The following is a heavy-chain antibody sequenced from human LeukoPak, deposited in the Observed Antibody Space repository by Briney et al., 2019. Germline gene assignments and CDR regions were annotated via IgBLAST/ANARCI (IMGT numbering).Heavy chain of an antibody. CDR1: EYSFTSYW. Sequence: GESLKISCKGSEYSFTSYWIGWVRQMPGKGLEWMGIIYPGDSDTRYSPSFQGQVTISADKSISTAYLQWSSLKASDTAMYYCARHPTRKQLVSAWFDPWGQGTLVTVSS. D-gene: IGHD6-6*01. CDR3: ARHPTRKQLVSAWFDP. J-gene: IGHJ5*02. V-gene: IGHV5-51*01. CDR2: IYPGDSDT.